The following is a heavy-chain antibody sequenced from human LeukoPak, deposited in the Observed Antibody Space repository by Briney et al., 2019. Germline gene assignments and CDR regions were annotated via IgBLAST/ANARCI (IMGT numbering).Heavy chain of an antibody. D-gene: IGHD5-24*01. Sequence: PSETLSLTCTVSGGSISSYYWSWIRQPPGKGLEWIGYIYYSGSTNYNPSLKSRVTISVDTSKNQFSLKLSSVTAADTAVYYCARLWLQFDAFDIWGQGTMVTVSS. CDR2: IYYSGST. V-gene: IGHV4-59*01. CDR1: GGSISSYY. J-gene: IGHJ3*02. CDR3: ARLWLQFDAFDI.